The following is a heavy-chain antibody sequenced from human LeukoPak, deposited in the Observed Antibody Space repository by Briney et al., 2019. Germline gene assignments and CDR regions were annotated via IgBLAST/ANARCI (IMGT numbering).Heavy chain of an antibody. CDR3: ARVHRRSSLAAGGWFDP. CDR2: IYYSGST. J-gene: IGHJ5*02. Sequence: PSETLSLTCTVSGGSISSYYWSWIRQPPGKGLEWIGYIYYSGSTNYNPSLKSRVTISVDTSKNQFSPKLSSVTAADTAVYYCARVHRRSSLAAGGWFDPWGQGTLVTVSS. V-gene: IGHV4-59*01. D-gene: IGHD6-13*01. CDR1: GGSISSYY.